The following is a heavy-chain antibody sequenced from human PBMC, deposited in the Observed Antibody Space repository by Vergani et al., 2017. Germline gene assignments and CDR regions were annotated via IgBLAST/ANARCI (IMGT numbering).Heavy chain of an antibody. J-gene: IGHJ6*02. V-gene: IGHV3-11*01. CDR3: ARKHISNYYDSSGYYDMGYYYGMDV. CDR1: GFTFSDYY. Sequence: QVQLVESGGGLVKPGGSLRLSCAASGFTFSDYYMSWIRQAPGKGLDWVSYISSSGSTIYYADSVKGRFTISRDNGKDSLYLQMNSLRAEDTAVYYCARKHISNYYDSSGYYDMGYYYGMDVWGQGTTVTVSS. D-gene: IGHD3-22*01. CDR2: ISSSGSTI.